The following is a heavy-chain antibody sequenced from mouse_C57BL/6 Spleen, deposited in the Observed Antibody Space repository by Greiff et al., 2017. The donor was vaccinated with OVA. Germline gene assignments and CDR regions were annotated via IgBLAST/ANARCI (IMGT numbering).Heavy chain of an antibody. CDR2: IDPETGGT. CDR1: GYTFTDYE. J-gene: IGHJ2*01. V-gene: IGHV1-15*01. Sequence: VKLVESGAELVRPGASVTLSCKASGYTFTDYEMHWVKQTPVHGLEWIGAIDPETGGTAYNQKFKGKAILTADKSSSTAYMELRSLTSEDSAVYYCTSSTGTFDYWGQGTTLTVSS. CDR3: TSSTGTFDY. D-gene: IGHD4-1*02.